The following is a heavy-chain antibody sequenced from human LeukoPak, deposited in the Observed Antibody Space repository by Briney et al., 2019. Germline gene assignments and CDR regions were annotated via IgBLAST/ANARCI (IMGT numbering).Heavy chain of an antibody. J-gene: IGHJ4*02. CDR3: TTGESMVGSTNHIRWAD. V-gene: IGHV3-15*01. Sequence: KPGGSLRLSCAASGFTFSNAWMTWVRQAPGKGLEWVGRIKSKTAGGTIDYAAPVKGRFTISRDDSKNTLYLQMNSLKTEDTAVYYCTTGESMVGSTNHIRWADWGQGTLVTVSS. CDR1: GFTFSNAW. CDR2: IKSKTAGGTI. D-gene: IGHD1-26*01.